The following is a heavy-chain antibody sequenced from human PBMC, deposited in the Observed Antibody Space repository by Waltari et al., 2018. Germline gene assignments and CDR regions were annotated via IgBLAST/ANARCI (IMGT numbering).Heavy chain of an antibody. Sequence: EVQLVESGGGSVQPGGSLRLSVAASGVTLRGLWRNWVRQAPGKGLEWVANIKQDGSEKNYVDSVEGRFSISRDNAQNSLYLQMNSLRAEDTAIYYCVTGLTTVTAKDYFDHWGQGALVTVSS. CDR2: IKQDGSEK. CDR3: VTGLTTVTAKDYFDH. V-gene: IGHV3-7*01. J-gene: IGHJ4*02. D-gene: IGHD4-17*01. CDR1: GVTLRGLW.